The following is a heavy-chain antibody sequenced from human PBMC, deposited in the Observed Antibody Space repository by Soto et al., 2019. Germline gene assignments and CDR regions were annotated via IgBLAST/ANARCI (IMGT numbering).Heavy chain of an antibody. D-gene: IGHD6-19*01. Sequence: QVQLVESGGGVVQPGSSLRLSCAASGFNFSSFGMHWVRQAPGKGLEWVALMSYDGSSKYYQDSLKGRFTISRDKSKNTLDLQMSSLRVEDTAVYYCAKDRGWSSADLEYWGQGTLVTVSS. CDR3: AKDRGWSSADLEY. V-gene: IGHV3-30*18. J-gene: IGHJ4*02. CDR1: GFNFSSFG. CDR2: MSYDGSSK.